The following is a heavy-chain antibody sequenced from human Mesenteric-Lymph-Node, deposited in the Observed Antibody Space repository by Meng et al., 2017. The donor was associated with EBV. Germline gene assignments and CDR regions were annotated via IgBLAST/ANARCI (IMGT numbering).Heavy chain of an antibody. Sequence: QVQLEESGPGLVKPSXXLXLTCTXXGXXISSSPYYWSWIRQPPGKGLEWIGSISYSGSTYQSPSLKSRVTISGDSSKNQFSLKLSAVTAADTAVYYCVRSTAQFNYYDSSGYYFDYWGQGPLVTVSS. J-gene: IGHJ4*02. D-gene: IGHD3-22*01. CDR2: ISYSGST. CDR1: GXXISSSPYY. CDR3: VRSTAQFNYYDSSGYYFDY. V-gene: IGHV4-39*01.